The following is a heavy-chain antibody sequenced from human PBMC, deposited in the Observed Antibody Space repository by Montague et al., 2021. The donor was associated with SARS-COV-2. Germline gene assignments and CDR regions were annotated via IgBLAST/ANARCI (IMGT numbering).Heavy chain of an antibody. CDR3: ARGLAELRYFDWYHYYFDY. J-gene: IGHJ4*02. V-gene: IGHV4-34*01. D-gene: IGHD3-9*01. Sequence: SETLSLTCAGYGGSFSGDDWSWIRQTPGKGLEWIGEINHSESTNYNPSLKSRVTISVDTSKNQFSLKLSSVTAADTAVYYCARGLAELRYFDWYHYYFDYWGQGALVTVSS. CDR2: INHSEST. CDR1: GGSFSGDD.